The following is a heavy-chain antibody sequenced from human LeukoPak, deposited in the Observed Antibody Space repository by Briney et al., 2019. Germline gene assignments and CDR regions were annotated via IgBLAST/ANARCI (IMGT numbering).Heavy chain of an antibody. Sequence: SVKVSCKASGGTFSSYAISWVRQAPGQGLEWMGRIIPILHISNYAQKFLGRVTITGDKSTSTAYMELSSLRSEDTAVYYCARGIHCSGGSCYPMAIWGQGTMVTVSS. J-gene: IGHJ3*02. CDR2: IIPILHIS. CDR1: GGTFSSYA. CDR3: ARGIHCSGGSCYPMAI. D-gene: IGHD2-15*01. V-gene: IGHV1-69*04.